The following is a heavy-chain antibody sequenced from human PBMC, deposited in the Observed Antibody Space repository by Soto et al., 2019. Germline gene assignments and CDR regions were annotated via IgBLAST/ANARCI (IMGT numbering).Heavy chain of an antibody. CDR3: ERDAFLYSRGAYYDH. CDR1: GFTFSTYA. CDR2: ISYTGANQ. Sequence: QVRLVESGGGAVQPGDSLRLSCDASGFTFSTYARHWVRQAPGKGLGWVAFISYTGANQYYADSVKGRFTVSRDNSKNIASLQMTRLKPEYSAVYYCERDAFLYSRGAYYDHWGQGTLGTVSS. J-gene: IGHJ4*02. D-gene: IGHD4-4*01. V-gene: IGHV3-30-3*01.